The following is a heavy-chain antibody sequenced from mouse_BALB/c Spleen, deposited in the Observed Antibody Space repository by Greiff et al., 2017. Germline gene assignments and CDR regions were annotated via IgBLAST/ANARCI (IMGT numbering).Heavy chain of an antibody. D-gene: IGHD2-10*02. V-gene: IGHV1S81*02. CDR1: GYTFTSYW. Sequence: QVQLQQPGAELVKPGASVKLSCTASGYTFTSYWMHWVKQRPGQGLEWIGEINPSNGRTNYNEKFKSKATLTVDKSSSTAYMQLSSLTSEDSAVYYCARWYGPYWYFDVWGAGTTVTVSS. CDR2: INPSNGRT. CDR3: ARWYGPYWYFDV. J-gene: IGHJ1*01.